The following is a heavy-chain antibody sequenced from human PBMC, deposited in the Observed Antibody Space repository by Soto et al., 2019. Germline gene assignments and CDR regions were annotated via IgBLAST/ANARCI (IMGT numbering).Heavy chain of an antibody. CDR2: IYPGDSDT. V-gene: IGHV5-51*01. CDR3: ARHGSPYSSGPDY. CDR1: GYSFTSYW. Sequence: AESVKISCNGSGYSFTSYWIGWVRQMPGKGLEWMGIIYPGDSDTRYSPSFQGQVTISADKSISTAYLQWSSLKASDTAMYYCARHGSPYSSGPDYWGQGTLVTVSS. D-gene: IGHD6-19*01. J-gene: IGHJ4*02.